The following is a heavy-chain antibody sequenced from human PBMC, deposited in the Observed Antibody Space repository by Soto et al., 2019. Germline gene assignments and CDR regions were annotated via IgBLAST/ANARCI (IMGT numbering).Heavy chain of an antibody. CDR1: GFTFSSYG. CDR3: TTGPNLRPLAAFDI. CDR2: IWYDGSNK. V-gene: IGHV3-33*01. J-gene: IGHJ3*02. Sequence: PGGSLRLSCAASGFTFSSYGMHWVRQAPGKGLEWVAVIWYDGSNKYYADSVKGRFTISRDNSKNTLYLQMNSLKTEDTAVYYCTTGPNLRPLAAFDIWGQGTVVTVSS.